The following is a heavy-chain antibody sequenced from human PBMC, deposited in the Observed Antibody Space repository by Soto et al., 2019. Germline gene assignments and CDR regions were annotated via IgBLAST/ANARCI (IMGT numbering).Heavy chain of an antibody. J-gene: IGHJ6*02. CDR2: INAGSSTI. V-gene: IGHV3-48*04. CDR3: SRDGSTETTNFHYAMDV. D-gene: IGHD4-17*01. Sequence: GGSLRLSCAASGFTLSPYHMDWVRQAPGKGLEWVAYINAGSSTIHYADSVRGRFTISRDNAKNSLYLQMDSLRAEDTAVYYCSRDGSTETTNFHYAMDVWGQGTKVTVSS. CDR1: GFTLSPYH.